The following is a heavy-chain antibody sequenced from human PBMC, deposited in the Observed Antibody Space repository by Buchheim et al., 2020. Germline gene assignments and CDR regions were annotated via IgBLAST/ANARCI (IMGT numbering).Heavy chain of an antibody. V-gene: IGHV4-30-4*01. CDR2: IYYSGST. D-gene: IGHD2-8*01. Sequence: QVQLQESGPGLVKPSQTLSLTCTVSGASISSGDYHWSWIRQPPGKGLEWIGYIYYSGSTYYNPSLKSRVTISVDTSKNQFSLKLSSVTAADTAVYYCARVVARRARGLMVYAIDWFDPWGQGTL. J-gene: IGHJ5*02. CDR1: GASISSGDYH. CDR3: ARVVARRARGLMVYAIDWFDP.